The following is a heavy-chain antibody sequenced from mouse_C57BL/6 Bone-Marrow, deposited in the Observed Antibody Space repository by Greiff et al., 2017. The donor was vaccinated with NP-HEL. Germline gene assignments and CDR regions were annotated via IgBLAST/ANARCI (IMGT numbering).Heavy chain of an antibody. J-gene: IGHJ4*01. CDR3: ARENYDYFLYAMDY. D-gene: IGHD2-4*01. V-gene: IGHV1-26*01. CDR2: INPDNGGT. Sequence: EVQLQQSGPELVKPGASVKMSCKASGYTFTDYYMNWVKQSPGQSLEWIGDINPDNGGTSYNQKFKGKATLTVDKSSSTAYMELRSLTSEDSAVYYCARENYDYFLYAMDYWGQGTSVTVSS. CDR1: GYTFTDYY.